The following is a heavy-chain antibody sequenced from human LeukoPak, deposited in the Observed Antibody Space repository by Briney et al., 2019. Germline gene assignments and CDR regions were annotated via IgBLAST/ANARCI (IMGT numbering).Heavy chain of an antibody. CDR2: IYYSGST. Sequence: SETLSLTFTVSGGSISSYYWSWIRQPPGKGLEWIGYIYYSGSTNYNPSLKSRVTISVDTSKNQFSLKLSSVTAADTAVYYCARFEVVPAAPLDYWGQGTLVTVSS. CDR1: GGSISSYY. CDR3: ARFEVVPAAPLDY. V-gene: IGHV4-59*01. D-gene: IGHD2-2*01. J-gene: IGHJ4*02.